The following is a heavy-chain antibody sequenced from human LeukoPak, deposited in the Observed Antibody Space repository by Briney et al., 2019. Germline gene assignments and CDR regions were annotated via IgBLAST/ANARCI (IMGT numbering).Heavy chain of an antibody. V-gene: IGHV3-33*01. J-gene: IGHJ4*02. CDR3: ARDRSYGYGPFDY. CDR1: GFTFSSYG. D-gene: IGHD5-18*01. Sequence: PGGSLRLSCAASGFTFSSYGMHWVRQAPGKGLEWVAVIWYDGSNKYYVDSVKGRFTISRDNSKNTMYLQMNSLRVEDTAVYYCARDRSYGYGPFDYWGQGTLVTVSS. CDR2: IWYDGSNK.